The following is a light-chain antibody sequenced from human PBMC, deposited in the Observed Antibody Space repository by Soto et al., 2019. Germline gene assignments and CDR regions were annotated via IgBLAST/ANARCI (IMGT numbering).Light chain of an antibody. V-gene: IGLV1-47*01. CDR3: AAWDDSLSVV. J-gene: IGLJ2*01. CDR1: SSNIESNY. CDR2: RNN. Sequence: QSVLTQPPSASGTPGQRVTISCSGSSSNIESNYVYWYQQLPGTAPKILIYRNNQRPSGVPDRFSGSTSGTSASLAISGLRSEDEADYYCAAWDDSLSVVFGGGTKLTVL.